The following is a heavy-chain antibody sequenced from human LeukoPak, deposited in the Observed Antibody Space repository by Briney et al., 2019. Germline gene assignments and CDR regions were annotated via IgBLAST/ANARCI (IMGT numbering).Heavy chain of an antibody. CDR3: ARDSGSYHFDSC. CDR1: GFTFSNYW. J-gene: IGHJ4*02. Sequence: GGSLRLSCAASGFTFSNYWMGWVRQAPGKGLEWVANIKQDGSQKYFGDSVKGRFTISRDNAENSLFLQMSSLRDEDTAVYYCARDSGSYHFDSCWGQGTLVTVSS. D-gene: IGHD1-26*01. CDR2: IKQDGSQK. V-gene: IGHV3-7*01.